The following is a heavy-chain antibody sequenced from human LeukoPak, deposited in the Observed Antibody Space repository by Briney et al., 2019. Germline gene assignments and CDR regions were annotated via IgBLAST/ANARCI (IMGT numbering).Heavy chain of an antibody. D-gene: IGHD1-26*01. CDR3: ARVSYSGSYPDY. J-gene: IGHJ4*02. Sequence: ASVKVSCKAFGYTFTSNYMHWVRQAPGQGPEWMGVISPSGGSTTYAQKFQGRVTLTRDMSTSTDYLELSSLRSEDTAVYYCARVSYSGSYPDYWGQGTLVTVSS. CDR2: ISPSGGST. V-gene: IGHV1-46*01. CDR1: GYTFTSNY.